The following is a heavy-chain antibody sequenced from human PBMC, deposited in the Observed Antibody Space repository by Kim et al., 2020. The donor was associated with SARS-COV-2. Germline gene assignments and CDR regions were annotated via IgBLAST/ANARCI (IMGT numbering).Heavy chain of an antibody. CDR1: GGSISSSSYY. CDR2: IYYSGST. Sequence: SETLSLTCTVSGGSISSSSYYWGWIRQPPGKGLGWIGSIYYSGSTYYNPSLKSRVTISVDTSKNQFSLKLSSVTAADTAVYYCARRPSRGYYYYGMDVWGQGTTVTVSS. V-gene: IGHV4-39*01. CDR3: ARRPSRGYYYYGMDV. J-gene: IGHJ6*02.